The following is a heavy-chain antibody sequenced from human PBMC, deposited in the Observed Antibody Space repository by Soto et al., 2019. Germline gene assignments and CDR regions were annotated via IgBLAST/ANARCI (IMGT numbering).Heavy chain of an antibody. V-gene: IGHV3-66*04. CDR1: GFTVSSNY. CDR2: IYSGGST. D-gene: IGHD6-19*01. Sequence: EVQLVESGGGLVQPGGSLRLSSAASGFTVSSNYMSWVRQAPGKGLEWVSVIYSGGSTYYAGSVKGRFTISRDNSKNTLYLQMNSLRAEDTAVYYCARQWLVYNWFDLWGQGTLVTVSS. CDR3: ARQWLVYNWFDL. J-gene: IGHJ5*02.